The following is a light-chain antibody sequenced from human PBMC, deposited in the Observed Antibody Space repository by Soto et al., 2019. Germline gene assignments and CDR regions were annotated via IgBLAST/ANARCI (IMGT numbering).Light chain of an antibody. CDR2: DVS. Sequence: QSALTQPASVSGSPGQSITISCTGTSSDVGGYNYVSWYQHHPGKAPKLIIYDVSNRPSGVSNPFSGSQSGNTASLTISGPQPEDEADYYCSSYTTCNTRQIVFGPGTKVTVL. J-gene: IGLJ1*01. CDR3: SSYTTCNTRQIV. CDR1: SSDVGGYNY. V-gene: IGLV2-14*03.